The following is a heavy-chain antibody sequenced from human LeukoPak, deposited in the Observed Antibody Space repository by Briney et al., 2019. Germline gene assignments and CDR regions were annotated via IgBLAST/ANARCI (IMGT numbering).Heavy chain of an antibody. D-gene: IGHD1-26*01. CDR3: ARHAIYSGGYSYWFDP. Sequence: KPSETLSLTCTVSGGSISSYYWSWIRQPPGKRLEWIAFIYYTGSINYNPSLKSRASISLDTSKNLCSLRLSSVTAADTAAYYCARHAIYSGGYSYWFDPWGLGTLVTVSS. J-gene: IGHJ5*02. V-gene: IGHV4-59*08. CDR1: GGSISSYY. CDR2: IYYTGSI.